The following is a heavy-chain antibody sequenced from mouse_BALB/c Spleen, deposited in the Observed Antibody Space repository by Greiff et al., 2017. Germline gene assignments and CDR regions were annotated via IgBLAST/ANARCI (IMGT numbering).Heavy chain of an antibody. CDR2: ISSGGSYT. CDR1: GFTFSSYA. V-gene: IGHV5-9-1*01. Sequence: EVMLVESGGGLVKPGGSLKLSCAASGFTFSSYAMSWVRQTPEKRLEWVATISSGGSYTYYPDSVKGRFTISRDNAKNTLYLQMSSLRSEDTAMYYCARGDYGSLFDYWGQGTTLTVSS. D-gene: IGHD1-1*01. J-gene: IGHJ2*01. CDR3: ARGDYGSLFDY.